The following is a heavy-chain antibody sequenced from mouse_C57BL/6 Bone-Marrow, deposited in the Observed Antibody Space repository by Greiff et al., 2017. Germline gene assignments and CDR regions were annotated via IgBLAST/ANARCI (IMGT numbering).Heavy chain of an antibody. CDR2: IDPENGDT. J-gene: IGHJ4*01. CDR3: TTVKGYAMDY. Sequence: VQLQQSGAELVRPGASVKLSCTASGFNIKDDYMHWVKQRPEQGLEWIGWIDPENGDTEYASKIQGKATITADTSSNTAYLQLSSLTSEDTAVYYCTTVKGYAMDYWGQGTSVTVSS. V-gene: IGHV14-4*01. CDR1: GFNIKDDY.